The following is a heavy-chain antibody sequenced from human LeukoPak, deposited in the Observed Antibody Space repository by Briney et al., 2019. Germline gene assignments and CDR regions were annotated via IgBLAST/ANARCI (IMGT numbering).Heavy chain of an antibody. Sequence: SETLSLTCTVSGVSIGSSSYYWGWIRQPPGKGLEWIGRIDSIGNTHYNPSLKSRVTISVDTSKNQFSLKLSSVTAADTAVYYCAREKRASVWSGNFDYWGQGTLVTVSS. D-gene: IGHD3-3*01. V-gene: IGHV4-39*07. CDR2: IDSIGNT. J-gene: IGHJ4*02. CDR1: GVSIGSSSYY. CDR3: AREKRASVWSGNFDY.